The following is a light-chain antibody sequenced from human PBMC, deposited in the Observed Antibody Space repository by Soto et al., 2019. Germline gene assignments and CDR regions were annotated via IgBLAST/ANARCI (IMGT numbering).Light chain of an antibody. CDR3: QQYKNLPPYT. V-gene: IGKV1-33*01. CDR2: DAS. Sequence: DIQMTQSPSSLSASVGDRVTITCQASQDISNYLNWYQQKPGKAPKLLIYDASTLETGFPSRFSGRESATDFTFNISSLQPEDFATYYCQQYKNLPPYTFGQGTNLEIK. CDR1: QDISNY. J-gene: IGKJ2*01.